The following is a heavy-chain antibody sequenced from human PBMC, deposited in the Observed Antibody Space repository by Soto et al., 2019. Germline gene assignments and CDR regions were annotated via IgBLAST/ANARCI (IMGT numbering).Heavy chain of an antibody. CDR2: VNSDESST. CDR1: GFSCSNYY. V-gene: IGHV3-74*03. Sequence: GGSLRLSCAASGFSCSNYYMHWVRQAPGKGLVWVSRVNSDESSTTYADSVKGRFTISRDNAKKTLYLQMNSLRVEDTAVYYCAREGDGTTGYYQDYWGHGTLVTVSS. J-gene: IGHJ4*01. CDR3: AREGDGTTGYYQDY. D-gene: IGHD3-22*01.